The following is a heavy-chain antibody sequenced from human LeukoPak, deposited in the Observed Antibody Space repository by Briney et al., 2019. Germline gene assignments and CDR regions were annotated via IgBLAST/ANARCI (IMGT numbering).Heavy chain of an antibody. D-gene: IGHD7-27*01. J-gene: IGHJ6*03. CDR2: INPSGGST. Sequence: ASVKVSCKASGYTFTSYYMHWVRQAPGQGLEWMGIINPSGGSTSYAQKFQGRVTTTRDMSTSTVYMELSSLRSEDTAVYYCARDTGDPSHPSYMDVWGKGTTVTVSS. V-gene: IGHV1-46*01. CDR3: ARDTGDPSHPSYMDV. CDR1: GYTFTSYY.